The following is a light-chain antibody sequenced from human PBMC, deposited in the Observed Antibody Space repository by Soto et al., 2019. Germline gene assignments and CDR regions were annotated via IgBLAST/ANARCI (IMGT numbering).Light chain of an antibody. J-gene: IGKJ1*01. Sequence: TQSPLSLVVTAGEPASISCRSSQSLLFNNEYNYLDWYLQKPGRAPKLLIYKASSLESGVPSRFSGSGSGTEFTLTISSLQPDDFATYYCQQYNSQWTFGQGTKVDIK. V-gene: IGKV1-5*03. CDR2: KAS. CDR3: QQYNSQWT. CDR1: QSLLFNNEYNY.